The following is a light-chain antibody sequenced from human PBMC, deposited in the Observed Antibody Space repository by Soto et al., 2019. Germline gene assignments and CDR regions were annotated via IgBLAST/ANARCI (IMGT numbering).Light chain of an antibody. V-gene: IGLV2-14*01. CDR2: EVS. CDR3: TSFTSASSLDV. J-gene: IGLJ1*01. Sequence: QSALTQPASVSGSPGQSITISCTGTSSDVGSYNYVSWYQQHPGKAPKVMIYEVSNRASGVSDRFSGSKSGNTASLTISGLQAEDEADYYCTSFTSASSLDVFGTGTKATVL. CDR1: SSDVGSYNY.